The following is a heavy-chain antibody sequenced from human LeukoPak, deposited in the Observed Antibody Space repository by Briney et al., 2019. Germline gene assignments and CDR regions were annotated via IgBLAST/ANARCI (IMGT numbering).Heavy chain of an antibody. V-gene: IGHV3-13*01. CDR2: IGIAGDT. CDR3: IRGGILVSGIDAFDI. D-gene: IGHD5/OR15-5a*01. Sequence: GGSLRLSCAASGFTFSSYDMHWGRHAPGRGLEWGSAIGIAGDTYYPDSVKGRFTISRENAKNSMYLQINSLKDGDTAVYYCIRGGILVSGIDAFDIWGQGTMVTVS. J-gene: IGHJ3*02. CDR1: GFTFSSYD.